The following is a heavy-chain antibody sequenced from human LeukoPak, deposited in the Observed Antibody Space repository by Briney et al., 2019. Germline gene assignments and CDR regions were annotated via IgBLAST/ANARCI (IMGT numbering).Heavy chain of an antibody. Sequence: PSETLSLTCAVYGGSFSGYYWSWIRQPPGKGLEWIGEINHSGSTNYNPSLKGRVTISVDTSKNQFSLKLSSVTAADTAVYYCARGIAGDIVVVPAAIGAGPLDYWGQGTLVTVSS. CDR3: ARGIAGDIVVVPAAIGAGPLDY. D-gene: IGHD2-2*01. J-gene: IGHJ4*02. CDR1: GGSFSGYY. V-gene: IGHV4-34*01. CDR2: INHSGST.